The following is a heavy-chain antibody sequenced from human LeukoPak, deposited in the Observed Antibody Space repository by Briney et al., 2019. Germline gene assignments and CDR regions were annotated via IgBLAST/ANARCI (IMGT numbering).Heavy chain of an antibody. V-gene: IGHV3-23*01. CDR3: AKIAGFGEWGPNYFDY. D-gene: IGHD3-10*01. Sequence: PGGSLRLSCAASGLTFSTYVMTWVRQAPGKGLEWVSTISGSGGSTYYADSAKGRFTISRDNSKNTLFLQMNSLRAEDTAVYYCAKIAGFGEWGPNYFDYWGQGTLVTVSS. CDR1: GLTFSTYV. J-gene: IGHJ4*02. CDR2: ISGSGGST.